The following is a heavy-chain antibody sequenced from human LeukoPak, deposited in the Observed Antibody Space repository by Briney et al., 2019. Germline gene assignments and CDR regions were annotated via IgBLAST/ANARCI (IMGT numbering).Heavy chain of an antibody. CDR2: IYYSGNT. J-gene: IGHJ3*01. Sequence: RASETLSLTCTVSGGSISSYYWSWIRQPPGKGLEWIGFIYYSGNTNYNPSLQSRVTISLDTSKNQFSLRLSSVTAADAAVYYCARDRRREGVHAFDVWGRGTMVTVSS. CDR1: GGSISSYY. D-gene: IGHD1-14*01. V-gene: IGHV4-59*01. CDR3: ARDRRREGVHAFDV.